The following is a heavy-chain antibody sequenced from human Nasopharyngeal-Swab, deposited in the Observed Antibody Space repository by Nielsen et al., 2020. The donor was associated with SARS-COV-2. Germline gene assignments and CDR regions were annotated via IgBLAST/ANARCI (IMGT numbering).Heavy chain of an antibody. Sequence: SETLSLTCAVSGGSISSSNWWSWVRQPPGKGLEWIGEIYHSGSTNYNPSLKSRVTISVDTSKNQFSLKLSSVTAADTAVYYCASGGNYYDSSGLFDYWGQGTLVTVSS. V-gene: IGHV4-4*02. J-gene: IGHJ4*02. CDR2: IYHSGST. CDR1: GGSISSSNW. D-gene: IGHD3-22*01. CDR3: ASGGNYYDSSGLFDY.